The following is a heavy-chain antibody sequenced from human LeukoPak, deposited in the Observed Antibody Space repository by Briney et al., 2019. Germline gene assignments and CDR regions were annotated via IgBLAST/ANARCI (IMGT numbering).Heavy chain of an antibody. CDR2: INPNSGGT. Sequence: ASVKVSCKASGYTFTGYYMHWVRQAPGQGLEWMGWINPNSGGTNYGQKFQGRVTMTRDTSISTAYMELSRLRSDDTAVYYCARERGGIAVAGTLIWFDPWGQGTLVTVSS. CDR1: GYTFTGYY. CDR3: ARERGGIAVAGTLIWFDP. J-gene: IGHJ5*02. V-gene: IGHV1-2*02. D-gene: IGHD6-19*01.